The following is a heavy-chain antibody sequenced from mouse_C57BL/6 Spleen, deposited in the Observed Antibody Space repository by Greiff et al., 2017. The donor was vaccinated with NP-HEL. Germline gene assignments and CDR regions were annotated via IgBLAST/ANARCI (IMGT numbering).Heavy chain of an antibody. CDR1: GYTFTSYW. CDR2: IDPSDSET. D-gene: IGHD2-2*01. V-gene: IGHV1-52*01. CDR3: ARREGYYCYFDV. J-gene: IGHJ1*03. Sequence: QVQLQQPGAELVRPGSSVKLSCKASGYTFTSYWMHWVKQRPIQGLEWIGNIDPSDSETHYNQKFKDKATLTVDKSSSTAYMQLSSLTSEDSAVYYCARREGYYCYFDVWGTGTTVTVSS.